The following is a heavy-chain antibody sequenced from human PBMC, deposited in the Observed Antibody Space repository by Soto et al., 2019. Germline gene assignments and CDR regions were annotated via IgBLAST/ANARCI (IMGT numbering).Heavy chain of an antibody. V-gene: IGHV4-30-4*01. J-gene: IGHJ4*02. CDR2: INYSGAA. D-gene: IGHD3-10*01. CDR3: VGTIRRVISGVDS. Sequence: QVQLQESGPGLVKPSETLSLTCTVSGGSISNETYYWNWRRQPPGKALQCIGYINYSGAAFYNPSLQSRVTISIDTSVKKFFLKLRSATVADRATYYCVGTIRRVISGVDSWCLGTMVTVSS. CDR1: GGSISNETYY.